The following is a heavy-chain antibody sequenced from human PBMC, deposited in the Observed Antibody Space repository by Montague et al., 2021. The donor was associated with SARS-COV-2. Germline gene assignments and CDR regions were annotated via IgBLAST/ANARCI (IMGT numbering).Heavy chain of an antibody. CDR1: GGSITDYY. D-gene: IGHD3-22*01. J-gene: IGHJ4*02. CDR3: ARGHEHFNMIVGVGTGGEYCFDY. V-gene: IGHV4-34*01. CDR2: INHRGTT. Sequence: SETLSLTCAVYGGSITDYYWSWIRQPPGKGLEWIGEINHRGTTNYNPSLKSRVSISVDTSKNQFSLYLASVTAADTAVYYCARGHEHFNMIVGVGTGGEYCFDYWGQGTLVTVSS.